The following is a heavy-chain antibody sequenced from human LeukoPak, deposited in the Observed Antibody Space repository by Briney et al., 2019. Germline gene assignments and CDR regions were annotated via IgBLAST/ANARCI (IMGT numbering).Heavy chain of an antibody. CDR3: AYSRSSLAAGY. CDR1: GFSFSSFW. CDR2: IKEDGSEK. D-gene: IGHD2-15*01. J-gene: IGHJ4*02. Sequence: GGSLRLSCAASGFSFSSFWLSWVRQAPEKGLEWVANIKEDGSEKYYVDSVKGRFTISRDNAKKSLYLQMSSLRAEDTAVYYCAYSRSSLAAGYWGQGTPVTVSS. V-gene: IGHV3-7*03.